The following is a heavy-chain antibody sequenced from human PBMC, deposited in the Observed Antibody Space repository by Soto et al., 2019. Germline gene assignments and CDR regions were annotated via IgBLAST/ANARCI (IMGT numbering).Heavy chain of an antibody. Sequence: SVKVSCKASGGTFSSYTISWVRQAPGQGLEWMGRIIPILGIANYAQKFQGRVTITADKSTSTAYMELSSLRSEDTAVYYCARDITPRTPTARSSENYWGQGTLVTVSS. V-gene: IGHV1-69*04. CDR3: ARDITPRTPTARSSENY. D-gene: IGHD6-19*01. CDR2: IIPILGIA. CDR1: GGTFSSYT. J-gene: IGHJ4*02.